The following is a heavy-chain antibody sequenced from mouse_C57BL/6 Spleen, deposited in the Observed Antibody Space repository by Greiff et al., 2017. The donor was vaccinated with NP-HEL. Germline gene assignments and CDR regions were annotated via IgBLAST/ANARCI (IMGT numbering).Heavy chain of an antibody. Sequence: QVQLKQPGAELVRPGSSVKLSCKASGYTFTSYWMHWVKQRPIQGLEWIGNIDPSDSETHYNQKFKDKATLTVDKSSSTAYMQRSSLTSEDSAVYYCARRQLRGGGYAMDYWGQGTSVTVSS. CDR1: GYTFTSYW. CDR3: ARRQLRGGGYAMDY. V-gene: IGHV1-52*01. CDR2: IDPSDSET. J-gene: IGHJ4*01. D-gene: IGHD3-2*02.